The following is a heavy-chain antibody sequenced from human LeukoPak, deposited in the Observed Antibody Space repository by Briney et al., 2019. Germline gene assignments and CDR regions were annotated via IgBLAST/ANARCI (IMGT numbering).Heavy chain of an antibody. CDR1: GYTFPGHD. CDR3: ARDGYGGNSFDY. J-gene: IGHJ4*02. Sequence: ASVKVSCKASGYTFPGHDIHWVRQAPGQGLEWMGWINPKNGGTNYAQKFQGRVTMTRDTSINTAFMELSRLNSDDTAVYFCARDGYGGNSFDYWGQGTLVTVGS. CDR2: INPKNGGT. V-gene: IGHV1-2*02. D-gene: IGHD4-23*01.